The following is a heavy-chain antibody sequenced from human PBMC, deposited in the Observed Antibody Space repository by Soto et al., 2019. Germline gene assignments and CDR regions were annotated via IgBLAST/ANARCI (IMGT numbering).Heavy chain of an antibody. CDR1: CGSIISGGYY. CDR2: IYYSGST. J-gene: IGHJ4*02. CDR3: ARALGGYCSGGSCYGYYFDY. V-gene: IGHV4-31*03. Sequence: PSETLSLTCTFSCGSIISGGYYWSWIRQHPGKGLEWIGYIYYSGSTYHNPSLKSRVSISVDTSQNQFSLKLSSVTAADTAVYYCARALGGYCSGGSCYGYYFDYWGQGSLVTVSS. D-gene: IGHD2-15*01.